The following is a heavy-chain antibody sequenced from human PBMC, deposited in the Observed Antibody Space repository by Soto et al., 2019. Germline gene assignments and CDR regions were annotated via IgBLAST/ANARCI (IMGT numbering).Heavy chain of an antibody. V-gene: IGHV1-69*13. D-gene: IGHD2-8*01. CDR3: ARAVDCTNGVCYTWWFDP. J-gene: IGHJ5*02. CDR1: EGTFTSYA. Sequence: SVKVSCKASEGTFTSYAISWVRQAPGQGLEWMGGIIPIFGTANYAQKLQGRVTITADESTSTAYMELSSLRSEDTAVYYCARAVDCTNGVCYTWWFDPWGQGTLVTVSS. CDR2: IIPIFGTA.